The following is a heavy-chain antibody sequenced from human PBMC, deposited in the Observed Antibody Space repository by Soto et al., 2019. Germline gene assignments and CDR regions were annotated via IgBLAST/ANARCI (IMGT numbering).Heavy chain of an antibody. Sequence: PGGSLRLSCSASGFTFSSYTMNWIRQAPGKGLEWISYITQSDNTVHYAASVRGRFTISRDNGKNSLFLQMNSLRDEDTAVYYCVRDHLWAFDYWGQGTLVTVSS. CDR3: VRDHLWAFDY. CDR1: GFTFSSYT. J-gene: IGHJ4*02. CDR2: ITQSDNTV. D-gene: IGHD3-10*01. V-gene: IGHV3-48*02.